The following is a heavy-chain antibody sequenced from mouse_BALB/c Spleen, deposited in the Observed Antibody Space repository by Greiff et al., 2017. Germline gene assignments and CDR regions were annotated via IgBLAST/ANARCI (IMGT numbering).Heavy chain of an antibody. D-gene: IGHD1-3*01. Sequence: EVQRVESGGGLVQPGGSLKLSCAASGFTFSSYTMSWVRQTPEKRLEWVAYISNGGGSTYYPDTVKGRFTISRDNAKNTLYLQMSSLKSEDTAMYYCARHEAGKGSWFAYWGQGTLVTVSA. CDR1: GFTFSSYT. CDR2: ISNGGGST. J-gene: IGHJ3*01. CDR3: ARHEAGKGSWFAY. V-gene: IGHV5-12-2*01.